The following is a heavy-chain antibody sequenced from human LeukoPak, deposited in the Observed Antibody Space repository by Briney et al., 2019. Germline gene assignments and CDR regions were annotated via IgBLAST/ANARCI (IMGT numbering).Heavy chain of an antibody. D-gene: IGHD3-10*01. V-gene: IGHV4-34*01. CDR2: INHSGST. CDR1: GGSFSGYY. Sequence: SDTLSLTCAVYGGSFSGYYWRWIPQPPGKGLEGIGEINHSGSTNYNPSLKSRVTISVDPSKNQFSLKRSSVTAADTAVYYCASVGFGELSPFDYWGQGTLVTVSS. CDR3: ASVGFGELSPFDY. J-gene: IGHJ4*02.